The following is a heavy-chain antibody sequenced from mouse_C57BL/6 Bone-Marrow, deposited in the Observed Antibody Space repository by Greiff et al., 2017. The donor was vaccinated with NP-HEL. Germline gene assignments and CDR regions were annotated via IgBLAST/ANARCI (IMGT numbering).Heavy chain of an antibody. CDR2: INPGSGGT. Sequence: VQLQQSGAELVRPGTSVKVSCKASGYAFTNYLIEWVKQRPGQGLEWIGVINPGSGGTNYNEKFKGKATLTADKSSSTAYMQLSSLTSEDSAVYFCAREGSTTVVESDVWGTGTTVTVSS. D-gene: IGHD1-1*01. J-gene: IGHJ1*03. CDR1: GYAFTNYL. V-gene: IGHV1-54*01. CDR3: AREGSTTVVESDV.